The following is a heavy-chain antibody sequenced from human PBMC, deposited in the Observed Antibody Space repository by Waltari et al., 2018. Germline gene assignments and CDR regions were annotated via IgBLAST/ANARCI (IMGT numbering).Heavy chain of an antibody. J-gene: IGHJ4*02. CDR2: IQRSGRT. V-gene: IGHV4-4*02. D-gene: IGHD2-15*01. Sequence: QMQMQVSGPGLVKPSENLSVTCTVFGESMSSGDWWSWVRQSPEKGLEWIGQIQRSGRTHYNPSFESRVSISVDPSSNQFTLRMTSTTAADTAVYYCARDRGRGIYLDSWGRGTLVTVSA. CDR1: GESMSSGDW. CDR3: ARDRGRGIYLDS.